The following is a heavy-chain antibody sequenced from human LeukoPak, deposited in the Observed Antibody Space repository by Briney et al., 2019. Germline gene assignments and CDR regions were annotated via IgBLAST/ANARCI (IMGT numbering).Heavy chain of an antibody. CDR1: GGSISSSSYY. J-gene: IGHJ4*02. CDR2: IYYSGST. Sequence: KPSETLSLTCSVSGGSISSSSYYWVWIRQPPGKGLEWIGNIYYSGSTYYNPSLKSRVTISVDTSKNQFSLTLSSVIDADTAVYYCARLAYSDSYFDNWGQGTLVTVSS. V-gene: IGHV4-39*01. D-gene: IGHD4-11*01. CDR3: ARLAYSDSYFDN.